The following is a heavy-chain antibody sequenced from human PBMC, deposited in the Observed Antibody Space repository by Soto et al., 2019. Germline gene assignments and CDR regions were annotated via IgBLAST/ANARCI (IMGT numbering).Heavy chain of an antibody. V-gene: IGHV4-39*01. CDR3: ASHYYGSGSYYVGTFDY. D-gene: IGHD3-10*01. CDR1: GGSISSSSYY. J-gene: IGHJ4*02. CDR2: IYYSGST. Sequence: PSETLSLTCTVSGGSISSSSYYWGWIRQPPGKGLEWIGSIYYSGSTYYNPSLKSRVTISVDTSKNQFSLKLSSVTAADTAVYYCASHYYGSGSYYVGTFDYWGQGTLVTVS.